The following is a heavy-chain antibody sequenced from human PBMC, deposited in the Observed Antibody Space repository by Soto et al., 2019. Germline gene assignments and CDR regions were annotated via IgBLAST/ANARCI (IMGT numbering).Heavy chain of an antibody. V-gene: IGHV4-34*01. J-gene: IGHJ6*02. D-gene: IGHD3-10*01. CDR2: INHSGST. Sequence: PSETLSLPCAVYGGSFSGYYWSWIRQPPGKGLEWIGEINHSGSTNYNPSLKSRVTIAVDTSKNQFSLKLSSLSAADTAVYYCATGRGVRGVIITTYYYYGLDVWGQGTTVTVSS. CDR3: ATGRGVRGVIITTYYYYGLDV. CDR1: GGSFSGYY.